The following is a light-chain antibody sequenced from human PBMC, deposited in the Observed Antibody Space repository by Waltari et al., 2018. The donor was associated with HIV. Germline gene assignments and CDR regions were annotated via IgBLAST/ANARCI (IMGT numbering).Light chain of an antibody. CDR3: LQHNSHPPT. CDR1: QDIGSD. CDR2: AAS. V-gene: IGKV1-17*01. Sequence: DIQMTQSPSSLAASVGDRVTITCRASQDIGSDLGWFQQKPGKAPKRLIYAASTLQSGVPSRFRGSGSGTQFTLTISSLQPEDFATYYCLQHNSHPPTFGQGTKLEIK. J-gene: IGKJ2*01.